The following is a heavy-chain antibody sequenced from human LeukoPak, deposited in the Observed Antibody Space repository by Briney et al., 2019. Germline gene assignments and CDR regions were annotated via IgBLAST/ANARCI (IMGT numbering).Heavy chain of an antibody. J-gene: IGHJ3*02. D-gene: IGHD5-12*01. CDR2: VFDSGSA. V-gene: IGHV4-39*01. CDR3: ARHTRPGHSGYENAFDI. CDR1: GGSITSGGYY. Sequence: TSETLSLTCTVSGGSITSGGYYWDWIRQPPGKGLEWIGNVFDSGSAHYNPSLKSRVTISVDTSKNQFSLRLSSVTAADTAVYYCARHTRPGHSGYENAFDIWGQGTMVTVSS.